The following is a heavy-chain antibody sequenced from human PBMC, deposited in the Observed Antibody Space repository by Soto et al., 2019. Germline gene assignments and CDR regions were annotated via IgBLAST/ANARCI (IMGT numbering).Heavy chain of an antibody. CDR3: XXXXXHAI. V-gene: IGHV3-23*01. CDR1: GFTFSSYA. Sequence: EVQLLESGGGLVQPGGSLRLSCAASGFTFSSYAMSWVRQAPGKGLEWVSAISGSGGSTYYADSVKGRFTISRDNSKNTLYLQMNSLRAEXXXXXXXXXXXXHAIWGQGTLVTVSS. CDR2: ISGSGGST. J-gene: IGHJ4*02.